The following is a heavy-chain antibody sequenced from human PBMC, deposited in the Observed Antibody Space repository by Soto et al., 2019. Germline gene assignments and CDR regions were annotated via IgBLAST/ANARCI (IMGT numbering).Heavy chain of an antibody. J-gene: IGHJ6*02. CDR1: GFTFSSYG. CDR2: INSDGSST. D-gene: IGHD1-26*01. V-gene: IGHV3-74*01. Sequence: GGSLRLSCAASGFTFSSYGMHWVRQAPGKGLVWVSRINSDGSSTSYADSVKGRFTISRDNAKNTLYLQMNSLRAEDTAVYYCAREPFPSGSYHRYGMDVWGQGTTVTVSS. CDR3: AREPFPSGSYHRYGMDV.